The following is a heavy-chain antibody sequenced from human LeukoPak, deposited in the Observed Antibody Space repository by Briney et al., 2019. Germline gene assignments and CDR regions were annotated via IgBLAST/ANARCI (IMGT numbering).Heavy chain of an antibody. V-gene: IGHV3-21*01. CDR2: ISRSSSYI. CDR1: GFTFSSYS. CDR3: ARVGDYFYYMDV. Sequence: GGSLRLSSAASGFTFSSYSMNWVRQAPGKGLEWVSSISRSSSYIYYTDSVKGRFTISRDNAKHSLYLQMNSLRAEDTAVYYCARVGDYFYYMDVWGKGTTVTVSS. D-gene: IGHD3-16*01. J-gene: IGHJ6*03.